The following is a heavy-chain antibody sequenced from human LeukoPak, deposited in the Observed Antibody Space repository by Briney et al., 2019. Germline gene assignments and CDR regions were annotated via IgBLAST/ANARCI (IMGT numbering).Heavy chain of an antibody. CDR2: ISAYNAST. CDR3: ARDRSGQSFGYYYYGMDV. CDR1: GYTFANYG. Sequence: GASVKVSCKASGYTFANYGISWVRQAPGQGPEWMGWISAYNASTKFAQKLQGRVTMTTDTSTSTAYMELRSLRSDDTAVYYCARDRSGQSFGYYYYGMDVWGQGTTVTVSS. V-gene: IGHV1-18*01. D-gene: IGHD3-3*01. J-gene: IGHJ6*02.